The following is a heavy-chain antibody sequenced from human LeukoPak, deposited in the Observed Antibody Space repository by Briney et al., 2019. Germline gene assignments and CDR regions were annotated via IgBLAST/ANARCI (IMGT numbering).Heavy chain of an antibody. CDR3: AKSAGSSSWYRSGPSGGPLDY. CDR1: GFTFSSYA. CDR2: IGAGGIST. V-gene: IGHV3-23*01. J-gene: IGHJ4*02. Sequence: GSLRLSCAASGFTFSSYAMSWVRQAPGKGLEWVSVIGAGGISTDYADSVKGRFTISRDNSKNTLYLQMNSLRAEDTAVYYCAKSAGSSSWYRSGPSGGPLDYWGQGTLVTVSS. D-gene: IGHD6-13*01.